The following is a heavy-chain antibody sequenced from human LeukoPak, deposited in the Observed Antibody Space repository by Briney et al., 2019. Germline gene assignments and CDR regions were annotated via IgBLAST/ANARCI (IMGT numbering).Heavy chain of an antibody. CDR3: ARELRNIGEYYFDY. V-gene: IGHV4-4*07. CDR1: TVNHYH. CDR2: VHTTSGNT. D-gene: IGHD1-14*01. J-gene: IGHJ4*02. Sequence: SETLSLTCSVDTVNHYHWNWVRQSAGTGLGWIGRVHTTSGNTFANPSLWGRVTVSIDTTKNEFLLQLTSMTAADTAVYHCARELRNIGEYYFDYWGQGVPVTVSS.